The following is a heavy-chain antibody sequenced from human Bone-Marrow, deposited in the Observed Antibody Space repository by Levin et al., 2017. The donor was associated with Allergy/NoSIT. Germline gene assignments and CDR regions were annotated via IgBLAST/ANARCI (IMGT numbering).Heavy chain of an antibody. CDR3: ARDPKAPELSLDY. D-gene: IGHD3-16*02. Sequence: PQASVKVSCKTSGYIFTGARFHWVRQAPGQGLEWMGWINPNSGATNYAQKFKGRVTMTRDTSISTAFMELSRLRSDDTAVYYCARDPKAPELSLDYWGQGTLVAVSS. J-gene: IGHJ4*02. CDR2: INPNSGAT. V-gene: IGHV1-2*02. CDR1: GYIFTGAR.